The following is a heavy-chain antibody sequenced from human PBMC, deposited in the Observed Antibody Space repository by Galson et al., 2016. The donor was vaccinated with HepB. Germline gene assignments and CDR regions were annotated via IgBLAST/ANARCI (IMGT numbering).Heavy chain of an antibody. J-gene: IGHJ4*02. V-gene: IGHV3-74*01. Sequence: SLRLSCAASGFNFNNYWIYWVRQAPGKGLAWVSRINSDGRSPTYADSVKGRFTISRDNAKNTVYLQMNRLTDKDTAVYYCVRERLFGEWDYWGQGALVTVSS. D-gene: IGHD3-10*01. CDR3: VRERLFGEWDY. CDR1: GFNFNNYW. CDR2: INSDGRSP.